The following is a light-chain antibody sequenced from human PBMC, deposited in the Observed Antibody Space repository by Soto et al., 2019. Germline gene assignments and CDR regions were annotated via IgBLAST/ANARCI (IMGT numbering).Light chain of an antibody. CDR1: QSMSTW. J-gene: IGKJ1*01. Sequence: DIQMTQSPSTLSASVGDRVTITCRASQSMSTWLAWYQQKPGIAPRLLIYDTSSLESGVPSRFSGGGSGTEFTLTISSLQPDDFATYYCQQYNTFPRTFGQGTKVDIK. CDR2: DTS. CDR3: QQYNTFPRT. V-gene: IGKV1-5*01.